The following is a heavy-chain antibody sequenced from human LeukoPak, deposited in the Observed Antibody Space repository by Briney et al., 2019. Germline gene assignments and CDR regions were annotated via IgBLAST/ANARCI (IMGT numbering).Heavy chain of an antibody. J-gene: IGHJ4*02. CDR1: GFTFSSYS. V-gene: IGHV3-48*01. D-gene: IGHD5-12*01. Sequence: GGSLRLSCAASGFTFSSYSMNWVRQAPGKGLEWVSYISSVSSSTIYYADSVKGRFTISRDNAKNSLYLQMNSLRAEDTAVYYCARGPSGYHNTGGQGTLVTVSS. CDR3: ARGPSGYHNT. CDR2: ISSVSSSTI.